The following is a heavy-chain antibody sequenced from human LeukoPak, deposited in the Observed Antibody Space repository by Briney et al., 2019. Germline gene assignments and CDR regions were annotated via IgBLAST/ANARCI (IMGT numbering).Heavy chain of an antibody. CDR2: IYYSGST. CDR1: GGSISSSSYY. J-gene: IGHJ5*02. Sequence: PSETLSLTCTVSGGSISSSSYYWGWIRQPPGKGLEWIGSIYYSGSTYYNPSLKSRVTISVDMSKNQFSLKLSSVTAADTAVYYCARPQHYDFWSGYYYNWFDPWGQGTLVTVSS. CDR3: ARPQHYDFWSGYYYNWFDP. D-gene: IGHD3-3*01. V-gene: IGHV4-39*01.